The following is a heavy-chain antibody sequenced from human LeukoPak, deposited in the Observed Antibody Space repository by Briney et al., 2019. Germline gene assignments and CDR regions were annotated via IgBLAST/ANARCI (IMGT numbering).Heavy chain of an antibody. D-gene: IGHD3-10*01. CDR1: GFTFNNYV. CDR3: ARFGGFDY. CDR2: ISGRGASK. V-gene: IGHV3-23*01. Sequence: GGSLRLSCAASGFTFNNYVMRWVRQAPGKGLEWVSGISGRGASKVYADSVRGRFTISRDNSKNTLYLEMNSLGAADTAVYYCARFGGFDYWGQGTLVTVSS. J-gene: IGHJ4*02.